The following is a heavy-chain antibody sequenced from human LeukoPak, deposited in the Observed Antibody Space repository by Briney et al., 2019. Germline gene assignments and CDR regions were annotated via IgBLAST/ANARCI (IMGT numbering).Heavy chain of an antibody. CDR1: GFTFSNCW. D-gene: IGHD2-15*01. J-gene: IGHJ4*02. CDR3: AGGGGWKPDY. CDR2: IKQDGGQT. Sequence: GGSLRLSCAASGFTFSNCWMNWVRQAPGKGLEWVANIKQDGGQTYYVDSVKGRFTISRDNAKNSLFLQMNSLRAEDTAVYYCAGGGGWKPDYWGQGTLVTVSS. V-gene: IGHV3-7*04.